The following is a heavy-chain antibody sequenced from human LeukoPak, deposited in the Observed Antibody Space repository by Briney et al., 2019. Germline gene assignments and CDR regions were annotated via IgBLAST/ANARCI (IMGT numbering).Heavy chain of an antibody. D-gene: IGHD3-9*01. J-gene: IGHJ3*02. CDR3: AKDIAVFDWGNAFDI. V-gene: IGHV3-23*01. CDR2: FRGSGGST. Sequence: GGSLRLSCAASGFTFSSNAMSWVRQAPGKGLEWVSGFRGSGGSTHYADSVKGRFTISRDNSKNTLYLQMNSLRAEDTAVYYCAKDIAVFDWGNAFDIWGQGTMVTVSS. CDR1: GFTFSSNA.